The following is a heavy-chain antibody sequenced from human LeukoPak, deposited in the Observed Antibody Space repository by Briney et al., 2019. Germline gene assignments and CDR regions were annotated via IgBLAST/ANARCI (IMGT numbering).Heavy chain of an antibody. CDR1: GYTFTGYY. V-gene: IGHV1-24*01. D-gene: IGHD3-22*01. CDR2: FDPEDGET. Sequence: VASVKVSCKASGYTFTGYYMHWVRQAPGKGLEWMGGFDPEDGETIYAQKFQGRVTMTEDTSTDTAYMELSSLRSEDTAVYYCATLLRGYDSSEANYWGQGTLVTVSS. J-gene: IGHJ4*02. CDR3: ATLLRGYDSSEANY.